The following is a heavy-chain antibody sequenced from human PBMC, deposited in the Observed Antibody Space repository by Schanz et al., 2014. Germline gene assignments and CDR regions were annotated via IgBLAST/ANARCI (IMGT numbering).Heavy chain of an antibody. J-gene: IGHJ6*02. Sequence: VQLVESGGGLVQPGGSLRLSCAASGFTLSNSDMHWVRQAPGKGLEWVAVIWSDGSGKYYADSVKGRFTISRDSPKNTLYLQMNSLSADDTAVLYCAKGMGYCSGGTCYDYYYYGLDVWGQGTTVTVSS. CDR3: AKGMGYCSGGTCYDYYYYGLDV. CDR1: GFTLSNSD. V-gene: IGHV3-33*06. D-gene: IGHD2-15*01. CDR2: IWSDGSGK.